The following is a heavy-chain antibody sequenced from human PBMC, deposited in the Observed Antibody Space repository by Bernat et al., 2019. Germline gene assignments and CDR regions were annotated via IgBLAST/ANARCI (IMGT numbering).Heavy chain of an antibody. CDR2: ISYDGSNK. V-gene: IGHV3-30*18. D-gene: IGHD2-21*02. Sequence: QVQLVESGGGVVQPGRSLRLSCAASGFTFSSYGMHWVRQAPGKGLEWVAVISYDGSNKYYADSVKGRFTISRDNSKNTLYLQMNSLRAEDTAVYYCAKDRDSYGGVGVTPMAIDYWGQGTLVTVSS. CDR3: AKDRDSYGGVGVTPMAIDY. J-gene: IGHJ4*02. CDR1: GFTFSSYG.